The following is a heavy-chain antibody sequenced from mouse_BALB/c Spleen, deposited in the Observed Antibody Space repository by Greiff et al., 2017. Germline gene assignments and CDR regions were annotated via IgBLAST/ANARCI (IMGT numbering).Heavy chain of an antibody. CDR1: GFTFSDYY. J-gene: IGHJ4*01. CDR3: ARDRGYGNYLYYAMDY. D-gene: IGHD2-10*02. V-gene: IGHV5-4*02. Sequence: EVMLVESGGGLVKPGGSLKLSCAASGFTFSDYYMYWVRQTPEKRLEWVATISAGGSYTYYPDSVKGRFTIYSDNAKNNLCLQMSSLKSEDTAMYYCARDRGYGNYLYYAMDYWGQGTTVTVSS. CDR2: ISAGGSYT.